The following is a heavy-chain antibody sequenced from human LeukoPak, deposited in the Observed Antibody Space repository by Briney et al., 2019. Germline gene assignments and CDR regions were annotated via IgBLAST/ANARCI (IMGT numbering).Heavy chain of an antibody. CDR3: TRVSSGSSRRWFDP. Sequence: PGGSLRLSCAASGFTFSNAWMSWVRQAPGKGLEWVGRIKSKTDGGTTDYAAPVKGRFTISRDDSKNTLYLQMNSLKTEDTAVYYCTRVSSGSSRRWFDPWGQGTLVTVSS. V-gene: IGHV3-15*01. CDR1: GFTFSNAW. CDR2: IKSKTDGGTT. D-gene: IGHD6-13*01. J-gene: IGHJ5*02.